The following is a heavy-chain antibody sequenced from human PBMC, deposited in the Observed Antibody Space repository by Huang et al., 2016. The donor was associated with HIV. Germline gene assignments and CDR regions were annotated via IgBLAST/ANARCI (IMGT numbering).Heavy chain of an antibody. J-gene: IGHJ5*02. CDR1: GGSVSSTNYY. Sequence: QLQLQESGPGLVKPSETLSLTCTVSGGSVSSTNYYWGWIRQPPGKGLEWIGTIYYTGRTYYNPSLKGRVNISVDTSKNQFYLKVTSVTAADTALYYCARPPGSGILGGWFDPWGQGALVTVSS. CDR3: ARPPGSGILGGWFDP. D-gene: IGHD3-10*01. CDR2: IYYTGRT. V-gene: IGHV4-39*01.